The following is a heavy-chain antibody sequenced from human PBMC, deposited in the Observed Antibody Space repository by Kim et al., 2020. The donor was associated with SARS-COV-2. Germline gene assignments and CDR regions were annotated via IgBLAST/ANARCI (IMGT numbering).Heavy chain of an antibody. CDR3: TTDVSSSGYNETFDY. Sequence: GGSLRLSCAASGFTFSNAWISWVRKAPRNGLEWVGLIKSKTYGGTTDYTAPVTGRFTISRDDSKNTLYLRMNSLKTEDTDVYYCTTDVSSSGYNETFDYWGQGTLVTVSS. V-gene: IGHV3-15*01. CDR2: IKSKTYGGTT. CDR1: GFTFSNAW. J-gene: IGHJ4*02. D-gene: IGHD3-22*01.